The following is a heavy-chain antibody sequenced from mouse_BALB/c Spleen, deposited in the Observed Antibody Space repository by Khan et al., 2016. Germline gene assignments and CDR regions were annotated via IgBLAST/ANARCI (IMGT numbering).Heavy chain of an antibody. V-gene: IGHV3-2*02. D-gene: IGHD2-10*02. CDR3: ALRGWYGYYFNS. J-gene: IGHJ2*01. Sequence: EVQLQESGPGLVKPSQSLSLTCTVTGYSITSDYAWNWIRQFPGNKLEWMGYIRYSGTTRYNPSLKSRISITRDTSKNQFFLQLNSVTTEDTATYYCALRGWYGYYFNSWGQGTTRTVST. CDR2: IRYSGTT. CDR1: GYSITSDYA.